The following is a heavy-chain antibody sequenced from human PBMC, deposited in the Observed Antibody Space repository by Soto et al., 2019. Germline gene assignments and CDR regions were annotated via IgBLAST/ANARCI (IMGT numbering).Heavy chain of an antibody. V-gene: IGHV3-30*18. Sequence: GGSLRLSCAASGFTFSSYGMHWVRQAPGKGLEWVAVISYDGRNKYYADSVKGRFTISRDNSKNTLYLQMNSLRAEDTAVYYCAKDLSTDSYDHYYYYYGMDVWGQGTTVTVSS. CDR2: ISYDGRNK. J-gene: IGHJ6*02. CDR3: AKDLSTDSYDHYYYYYGMDV. CDR1: GFTFSSYG. D-gene: IGHD5-18*01.